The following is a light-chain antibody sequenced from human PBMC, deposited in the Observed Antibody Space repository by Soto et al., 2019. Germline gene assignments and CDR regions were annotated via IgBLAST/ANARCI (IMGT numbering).Light chain of an antibody. CDR2: DVS. CDR1: SSDVGGYNY. J-gene: IGLJ2*01. V-gene: IGLV2-14*01. CDR3: RSYTSSSTLVV. Sequence: QSALTQPASVSGSPGQSITISCTGTSSDVGGYNYVSWYQQHPGKAPKLMIYDVSNRPSGVSKRFSGSKSGNTSSLTISGLQAEDESDYSCRSYTSSSTLVVFGGGTQLTVL.